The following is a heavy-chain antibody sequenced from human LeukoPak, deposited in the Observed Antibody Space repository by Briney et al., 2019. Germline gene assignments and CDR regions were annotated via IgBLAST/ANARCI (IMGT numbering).Heavy chain of an antibody. CDR3: ARLLWFGELYFDY. D-gene: IGHD3-10*01. CDR2: ISGSGGST. CDR1: GFTFSHYD. V-gene: IGHV3-23*01. J-gene: IGHJ4*02. Sequence: GGTLRLSCAASGFTFSHYDMSWVRQAPGKGLEWVSAISGSGGSTYYADSVKGRFTISRDNSKNTLYLQMNSLRAEDTAVYYCARLLWFGELYFDYWGQGTLVTVSS.